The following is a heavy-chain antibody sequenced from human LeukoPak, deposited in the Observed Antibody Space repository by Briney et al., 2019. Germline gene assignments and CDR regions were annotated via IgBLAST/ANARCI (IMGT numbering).Heavy chain of an antibody. Sequence: RGSLRPSCAASGFTFGEALMTWVRQAPGKGLEWVGHIKSKAAGGTIAYAAPVKGRFTISRDDSEHTLYLQLNSLKTEDTAVYYCVARGIWGQGTLVTVSS. CDR1: GFTFGEAL. V-gene: IGHV3-15*01. J-gene: IGHJ4*02. D-gene: IGHD5-12*01. CDR3: VARGI. CDR2: IKSKAAGGTI.